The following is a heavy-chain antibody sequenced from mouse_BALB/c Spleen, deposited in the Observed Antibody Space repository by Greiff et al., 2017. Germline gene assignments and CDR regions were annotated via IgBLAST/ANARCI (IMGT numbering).Heavy chain of an antibody. CDR1: GYSITSDYA. D-gene: IGHD1-1*01. CDR2: ISYSGST. CDR3: AIYYSYYYAMDY. J-gene: IGHJ4*01. Sequence: DVKLVESGPGLVKPSQSLSLTCTVTGYSITSDYAWNWIRQFPGNKLEWMGYISYSGSTSYNPSLKSRISITRDTSKNQFFLQLNSVTTEDTATYYCAIYYSYYYAMDYWGQGTSVTVSS. V-gene: IGHV3-2*02.